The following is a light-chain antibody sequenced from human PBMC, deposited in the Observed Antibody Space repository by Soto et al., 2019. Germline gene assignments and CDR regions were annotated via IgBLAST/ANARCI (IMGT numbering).Light chain of an antibody. Sequence: DIKMTQSPSSLSASVGDRVTITCRASRSISNYLNWYQQKSGKVPRLLIYAASSLQPGVPSRFSGTGTGTAFTLTITSLQPEDAATYYCQQSYSVPRFGPGNRVDLK. CDR3: QQSYSVPR. CDR1: RSISNY. J-gene: IGKJ1*01. CDR2: AAS. V-gene: IGKV1-39*01.